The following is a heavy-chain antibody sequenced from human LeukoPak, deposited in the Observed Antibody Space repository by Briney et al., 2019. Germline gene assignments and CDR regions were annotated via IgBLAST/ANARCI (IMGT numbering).Heavy chain of an antibody. V-gene: IGHV3-15*01. Sequence: GGSLRLSCAASGLTVSNAWMSWVRQAPGKGLEWVGRIRSSSDGGTTDYAAPVKGRFTISRDDSENTLFLRMSSLETEDTAVYYCTRMNYARFDPWARGPWSPSPQ. CDR2: IRSSSDGGTT. D-gene: IGHD2-2*01. CDR1: GLTVSNAW. J-gene: IGHJ5*02. CDR3: TRMNYARFDP.